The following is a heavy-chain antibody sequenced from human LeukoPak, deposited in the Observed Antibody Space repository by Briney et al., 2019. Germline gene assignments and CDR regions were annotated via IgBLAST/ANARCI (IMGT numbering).Heavy chain of an antibody. V-gene: IGHV3-53*01. CDR3: ARVGDHFHWYLDL. Sequence: GGSLRLSCAASVFSVSTNYMNWVRQAPGKGLEWVSILYSGSSTYYADSVEGRFIVSRDSSKNTLSLQMNDLRAEDTAVYYCARVGDHFHWYLDLWGRGTLVTVSS. J-gene: IGHJ2*01. D-gene: IGHD3-3*02. CDR1: VFSVSTNY. CDR2: LYSGSST.